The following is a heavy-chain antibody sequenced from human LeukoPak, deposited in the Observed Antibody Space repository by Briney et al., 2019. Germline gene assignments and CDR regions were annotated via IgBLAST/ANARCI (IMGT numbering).Heavy chain of an antibody. V-gene: IGHV5-51*01. CDR2: IYPGDSDT. CDR1: GYSFTSYW. J-gene: IGHJ6*02. D-gene: IGHD3-10*01. Sequence: GESLKISCKGSGYSFTSYWIGWVRQMPGKGLEWMGIIYPGDSDTRYSPSFQGQVTISADKSISTAYLQWSSLKASDTAMYYCARGAVEQYYYGSGAYYYYYGMDVWGQGTTVNVSS. CDR3: ARGAVEQYYYGSGAYYYYYGMDV.